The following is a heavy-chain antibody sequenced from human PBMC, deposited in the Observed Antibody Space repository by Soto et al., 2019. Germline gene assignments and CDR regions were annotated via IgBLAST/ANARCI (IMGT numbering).Heavy chain of an antibody. CDR2: IYYSGST. CDR3: ASFSGYDADFDY. Sequence: QLQLQESGPGLVKPSETLSLTCTVSGGSISSSSYYWGWIRQPPGKGLEWIGSIYYSGSTYYNPSLKSRVTISVDTSKNQFSPKLSSVTAADTAVYYCASFSGYDADFDYWGQGTLVTVSS. CDR1: GGSISSSSYY. D-gene: IGHD5-12*01. J-gene: IGHJ4*02. V-gene: IGHV4-39*01.